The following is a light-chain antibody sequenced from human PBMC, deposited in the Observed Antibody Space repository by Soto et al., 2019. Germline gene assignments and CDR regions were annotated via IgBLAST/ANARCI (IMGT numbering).Light chain of an antibody. Sequence: NVLTQSPGTLSLSPGERATLSCRASQSLSGNYLAWYQQKPGQAPRVLIYRASIRATGISDRLSGSGSGTDFTLTISRLEPEDFAVYYCQHYGASPWTFGQGTKVEIK. CDR3: QHYGASPWT. CDR2: RAS. J-gene: IGKJ1*01. CDR1: QSLSGNY. V-gene: IGKV3-20*01.